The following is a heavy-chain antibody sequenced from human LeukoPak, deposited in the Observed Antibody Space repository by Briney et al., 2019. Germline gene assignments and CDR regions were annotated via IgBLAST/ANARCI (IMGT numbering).Heavy chain of an antibody. CDR1: GFTFSWHA. CDR2: ISSNGGST. J-gene: IGHJ4*02. D-gene: IGHD4-11*01. Sequence: TGGSLRLSCSASGFTFSWHAMHWVRQAPGKGLEYVSAISSNGGSTYYADSVKGRFTISRDNSKNTLYLQMSSLRAEDTAVFYCARELPPVMKYYFDYWGQGTLVTVSS. V-gene: IGHV3-64D*06. CDR3: ARELPPVMKYYFDY.